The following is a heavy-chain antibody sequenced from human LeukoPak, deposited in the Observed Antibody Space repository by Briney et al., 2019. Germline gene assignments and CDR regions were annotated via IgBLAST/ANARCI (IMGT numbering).Heavy chain of an antibody. Sequence: IPSETLSLTCTVSGGSISSYYWSWIRQPPGKGLEWIGYIYYSGSTNYNPSLKSRVTISVDTSKNQFSLKLSSVTAADTAVYYCARAVSGYNYGFLYWGQGTLVTVSS. CDR1: GGSISSYY. V-gene: IGHV4-59*01. D-gene: IGHD5-18*01. J-gene: IGHJ4*02. CDR3: ARAVSGYNYGFLY. CDR2: IYYSGST.